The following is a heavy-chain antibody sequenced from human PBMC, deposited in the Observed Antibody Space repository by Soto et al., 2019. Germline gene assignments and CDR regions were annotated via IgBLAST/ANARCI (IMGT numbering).Heavy chain of an antibody. D-gene: IGHD2-21*01. CDR1: VFAVCSYS. CDR3: TRGRSMIANDDFEY. J-gene: IGHJ4*02. Sequence: PWWFLRLSCAASVFAVCSYSMHWFRQTPGKGLEWVAAMSFDGNSKYFADSVKGRFKISRDTSKNTWSLEMESLGVEDSALYHCTRGRSMIANDDFEYWGQGTQVTVS. CDR2: MSFDGNSK. V-gene: IGHV3-30-3*01.